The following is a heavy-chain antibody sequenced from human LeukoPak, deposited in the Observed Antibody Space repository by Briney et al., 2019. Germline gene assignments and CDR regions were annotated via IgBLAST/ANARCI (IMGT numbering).Heavy chain of an antibody. V-gene: IGHV3-30*01. Sequence: GGSLRLSCAASVFTFGNHATHWVRQAPGMGLEWVAVVSYEASNKYYADSVKGRFTISRDNSKNTLYLQTKSLRAADPAVYYCAREYLVGCSDTICYPIDYWGQGTLVTVYS. D-gene: IGHD2-15*01. CDR3: AREYLVGCSDTICYPIDY. CDR1: VFTFGNHA. J-gene: IGHJ4*02. CDR2: VSYEASNK.